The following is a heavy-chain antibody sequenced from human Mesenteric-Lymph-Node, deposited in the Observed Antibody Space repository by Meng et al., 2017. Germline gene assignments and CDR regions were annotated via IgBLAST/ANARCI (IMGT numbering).Heavy chain of an antibody. V-gene: IGHV3-30*01. D-gene: IGHD1-26*01. CDR1: GFTFSSYA. CDR3: ARDGELRLHWYFDL. CDR2: ISYDGSNK. J-gene: IGHJ2*01. Sequence: GESLKISCAASGFTFSSYAMHWVRQAPGKGLEWVAVISYDGSNKYYADSVKGRFTISRDNSKNTLYLQMNSLRAEDTAVYYCARDGELRLHWYFDLWGRGTLVTVSS.